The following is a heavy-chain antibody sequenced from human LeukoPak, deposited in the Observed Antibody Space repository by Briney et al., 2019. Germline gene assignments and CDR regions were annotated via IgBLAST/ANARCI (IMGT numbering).Heavy chain of an antibody. J-gene: IGHJ4*02. D-gene: IGHD2-2*01. CDR1: GYTFSNFG. CDR2: ISGNNDNP. Sequence: ASVKVSCKTSGYTFSNFGINWVRQAPGQGLEWMGWISGNNDNPNYGQKFQGRLTVTTDTSTSTAYMELRNLRFDDTAVYYCARDGTSTDDYWGQGTLVTVSS. CDR3: ARDGTSTDDY. V-gene: IGHV1-18*01.